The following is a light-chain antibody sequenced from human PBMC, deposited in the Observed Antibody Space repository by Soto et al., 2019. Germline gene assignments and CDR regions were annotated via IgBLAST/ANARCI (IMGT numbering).Light chain of an antibody. CDR3: QKHDGVPQ. V-gene: IGKV3-20*01. CDR2: GAS. Sequence: EIVLTQSPGTLSLSPGERATLSCRASQSVSNNYLAWYQQKPGQAPRLLIYGASNRATGIPDRFSGSGSGTDFTLTISRLEPEDFATYYCQKHDGVPQFGPGTRIDIK. J-gene: IGKJ3*01. CDR1: QSVSNNY.